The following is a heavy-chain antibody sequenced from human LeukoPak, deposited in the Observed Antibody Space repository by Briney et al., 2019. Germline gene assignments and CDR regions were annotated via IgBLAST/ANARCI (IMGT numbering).Heavy chain of an antibody. CDR2: IYYSGST. J-gene: IGHJ4*02. CDR3: ARHWAYSSGWYYFDY. D-gene: IGHD6-19*01. V-gene: IGHV4-59*08. CDR1: GGSISSYY. Sequence: SETLSLTCTVPGGSISSYYWSWIRQPPGKGLEWIGYIYYSGSTNYNPSLKSRVTISVDTSKNQFSLKLSSVTAADTAVYYCARHWAYSSGWYYFDYWGQGTLVTVSS.